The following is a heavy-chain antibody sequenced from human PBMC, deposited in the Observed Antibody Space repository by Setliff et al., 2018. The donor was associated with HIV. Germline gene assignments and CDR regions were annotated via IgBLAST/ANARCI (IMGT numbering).Heavy chain of an antibody. Sequence: PSETLSLTCTVSGASIGNYFWTWLRKPPGQGLEWIGYIYTSGDVNYNPSLKSRVTISMDMSKKQFSLKLASVTAADTAVHYGARDYYESSGYYGWRFDPWGQGTLVTVSS. V-gene: IGHV4-4*09. CDR2: IYTSGDV. D-gene: IGHD3-22*01. CDR1: GASIGNYF. J-gene: IGHJ5*02. CDR3: ARDYYESSGYYGWRFDP.